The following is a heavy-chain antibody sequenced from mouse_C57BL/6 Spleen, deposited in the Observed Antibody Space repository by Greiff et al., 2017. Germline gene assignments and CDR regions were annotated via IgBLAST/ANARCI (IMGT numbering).Heavy chain of an antibody. V-gene: IGHV5-4*03. CDR1: GFTFSSYA. Sequence: EVMLVESGGGLVKPGGSLKLSCAASGFTFSSYAMSWVRQTPEKRLEWVATISDGGSYTYYPDNVKGRFTISRDNAKNNLYLQMSHLKSEDTAMYYCARALIRGDAMDYWGQGTSVTVSS. J-gene: IGHJ4*01. D-gene: IGHD1-2*01. CDR3: ARALIRGDAMDY. CDR2: ISDGGSYT.